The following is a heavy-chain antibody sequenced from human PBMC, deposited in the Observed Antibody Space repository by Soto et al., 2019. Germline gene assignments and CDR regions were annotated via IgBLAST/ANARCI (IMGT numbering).Heavy chain of an antibody. CDR1: GFTVSSYE. J-gene: IGHJ6*02. CDR3: ARDVPSDDIWSGYSYGMDV. CDR2: ISPSATSI. V-gene: IGHV3-48*03. D-gene: IGHD3-3*01. Sequence: SLGLSCAASGFTVSSYEFNWVRQAPGKGLEWVSYISPSATSIYYADSVKGRFTISRDNAKNSLYLQMNSLRADDTAVYYCARDVPSDDIWSGYSYGMDVWGQGTTVTGSS.